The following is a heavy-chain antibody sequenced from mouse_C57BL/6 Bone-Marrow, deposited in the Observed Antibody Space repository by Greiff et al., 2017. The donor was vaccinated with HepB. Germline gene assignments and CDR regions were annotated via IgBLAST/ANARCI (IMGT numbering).Heavy chain of an antibody. CDR3: ARPYYGSSYVDYAMDY. CDR1: GFTFSSYT. Sequence: EVQGVESGGGLVKPGGSLKLSCAASGFTFSSYTMSWVRQTPEKRLEWVATISGGGGNTYYPDSVKGRFTISRDNAKNTLYLQMSSLRSEDTALYYCARPYYGSSYVDYAMDYWGQGTSVTVSS. CDR2: ISGGGGNT. D-gene: IGHD1-1*01. J-gene: IGHJ4*01. V-gene: IGHV5-9*01.